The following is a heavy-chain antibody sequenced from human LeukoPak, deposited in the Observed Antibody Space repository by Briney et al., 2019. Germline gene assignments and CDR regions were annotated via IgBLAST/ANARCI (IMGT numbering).Heavy chain of an antibody. D-gene: IGHD3-3*01. Sequence: SETLSLTCTVSGGSISSYYWSWIRQPPGKGLEWIGYIYYSGSTNYNPSLKSRVTISVDTSKNQFSLKLSSVTAADTAVYYCARTTQRFHRAFDIWGQGTMVTVSS. CDR2: IYYSGST. J-gene: IGHJ3*02. CDR1: GGSISSYY. CDR3: ARTTQRFHRAFDI. V-gene: IGHV4-59*01.